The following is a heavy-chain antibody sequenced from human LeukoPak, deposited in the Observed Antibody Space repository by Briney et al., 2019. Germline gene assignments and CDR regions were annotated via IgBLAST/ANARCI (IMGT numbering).Heavy chain of an antibody. CDR2: ISAYNGNT. CDR1: GYTFTSYG. V-gene: IGHV1-18*01. CDR3: ARDIGSIFRVARVYWFDP. J-gene: IGHJ5*02. Sequence: GASVKVSCKASGYTFTSYGISWVRQAPGQGLEWMGWISAYNGNTNYAQKLQGRVTMTTDTSTSTAYMELRSLRSDDTAVYYCARDIGSIFRVARVYWFDPWGQGTLVTVSS. D-gene: IGHD3-3*01.